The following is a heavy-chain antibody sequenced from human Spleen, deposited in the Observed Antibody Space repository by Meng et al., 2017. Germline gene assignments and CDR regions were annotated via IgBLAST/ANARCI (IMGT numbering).Heavy chain of an antibody. CDR1: GGTISSSA. Sequence: VRYGFERSEPGSQGRVTDKSSGGTISSSAISWVRHAPGLGLEWMGRINPDTGGTNYAQKSQGRVTMTRDTSMNTVYMELSRLRADDTAVYDCARERYYGSGSCEFWGQGTLVTVSS. D-gene: IGHD3-10*01. CDR2: INPDTGGT. V-gene: IGHV1-2*06. CDR3: ARERYYGSGSCEF. J-gene: IGHJ4*02.